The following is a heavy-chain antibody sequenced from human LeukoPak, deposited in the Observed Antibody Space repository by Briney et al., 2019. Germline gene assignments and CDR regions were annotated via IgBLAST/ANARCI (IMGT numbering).Heavy chain of an antibody. CDR3: ARGLPTHDFWSGYYKGWFDP. D-gene: IGHD3-3*01. J-gene: IGHJ5*02. Sequence: PSETLSLTCTVSGGSISSGSYYWSWIRQPAGKGLEWIGRIYTSGSTNYNPSLKSRVTISVDTSKNQFSLKLSSVTAADTAVYYCARGLPTHDFWSGYYKGWFDPWGQGTLVTVSS. CDR1: GGSISSGSYY. CDR2: IYTSGST. V-gene: IGHV4-61*02.